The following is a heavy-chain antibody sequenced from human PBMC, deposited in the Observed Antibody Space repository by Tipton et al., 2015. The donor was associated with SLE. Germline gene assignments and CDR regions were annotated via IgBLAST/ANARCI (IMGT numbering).Heavy chain of an antibody. J-gene: IGHJ3*02. CDR1: GGSIRDYY. V-gene: IGHV4-59*13. CDR2: IYFSGRT. Sequence: TLSLTCTVSGGSIRDYYWNWIRQPPGKGLEWIGYIYFSGRTAYHPSLKSRVAISVDTSKSQFSLKLRSVSAADTAMYYCARAGSRYGADAYDIWGQGTLVRVSS. D-gene: IGHD5-18*01. CDR3: ARAGSRYGADAYDI.